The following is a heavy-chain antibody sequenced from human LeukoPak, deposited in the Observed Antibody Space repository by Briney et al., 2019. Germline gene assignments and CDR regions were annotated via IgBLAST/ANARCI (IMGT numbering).Heavy chain of an antibody. Sequence: ASVKVSCKASGYTFTSYGISWVRQAPGQGLEWMGWISAYNSNTNYAQKLQGRVTMTTDTSTSTAYMELRSLRSDDTAVYYCARVPYGDYPFDYWGQGTLVTVSS. J-gene: IGHJ4*02. CDR2: ISAYNSNT. CDR3: ARVPYGDYPFDY. D-gene: IGHD4-17*01. V-gene: IGHV1-18*01. CDR1: GYTFTSYG.